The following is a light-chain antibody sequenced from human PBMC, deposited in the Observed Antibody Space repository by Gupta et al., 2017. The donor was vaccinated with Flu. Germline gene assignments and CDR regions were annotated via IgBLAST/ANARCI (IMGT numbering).Light chain of an antibody. V-gene: IGKV3-15*01. J-gene: IGKJ3*01. CDR1: QSVSSN. CDR2: AAS. Sequence: DIVMTQSPATLSVSPGERVTLSCRASQSVSSNLAWYQQTPGQAPRLLIYAASTRATGIPARFSGSVSGTEFTLTISRLQSEDFAVYYCQQYNNWPPGAAFGPGTKVDIK. CDR3: QQYNNWPPGAA.